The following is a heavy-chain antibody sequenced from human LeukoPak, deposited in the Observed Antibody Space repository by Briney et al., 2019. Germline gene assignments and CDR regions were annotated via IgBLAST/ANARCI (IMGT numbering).Heavy chain of an antibody. D-gene: IGHD2-2*01. CDR2: ISSSSSYI. CDR3: ARDRRLLGYCSSTSCYYMDV. CDR1: GFTFSSYS. J-gene: IGHJ6*03. Sequence: GGSLRLSCAASGFTFSSYSMNWVRQAPGKGLEWVSSISSSSSYIYYADSVKGRFTISRDNAKNSLYLQMNSLRAEDTAVYYCARDRRLLGYCSSTSCYYMDVWGKGTTVTVSS. V-gene: IGHV3-21*01.